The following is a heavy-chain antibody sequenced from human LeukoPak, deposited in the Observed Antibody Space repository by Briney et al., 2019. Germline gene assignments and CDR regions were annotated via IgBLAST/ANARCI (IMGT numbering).Heavy chain of an antibody. D-gene: IGHD3-9*01. CDR2: ISYDGSNK. CDR1: GFTFSSYG. CDR3: AKGLSRYFDWLLQTTNYFDY. Sequence: GGSLRLSCAASGFTFSSYGMHWVRQAPGKGLEWVAVISYDGSNKYYADSVKGRFTISRDNSENTLYLQMNSLRAEDTAVYYCAKGLSRYFDWLLQTTNYFDYWGQGTLVTVSS. V-gene: IGHV3-30*18. J-gene: IGHJ4*02.